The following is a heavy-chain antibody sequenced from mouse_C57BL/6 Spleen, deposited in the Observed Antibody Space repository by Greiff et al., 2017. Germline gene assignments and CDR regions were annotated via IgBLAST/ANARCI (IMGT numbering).Heavy chain of an antibody. CDR2: IYPGDGDT. CDR3: ARGHYYGSRGWYFDV. V-gene: IGHV1-80*01. J-gene: IGHJ1*03. Sequence: QVQLKESGAELVKPGASVKISCKASGYAFSSYWMNWVKQRPGKGLEWIGQIYPGDGDTNYNGKFKGKATLTADKSSSTAYMQLSSLTSEDSAVYFCARGHYYGSRGWYFDVWGTGTTVTVSS. D-gene: IGHD1-1*01. CDR1: GYAFSSYW.